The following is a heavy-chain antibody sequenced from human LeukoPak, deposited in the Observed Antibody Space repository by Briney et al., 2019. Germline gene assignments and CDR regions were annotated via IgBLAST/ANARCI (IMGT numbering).Heavy chain of an antibody. D-gene: IGHD3-22*01. CDR2: IYPGASDT. CDR1: GDTFSNYW. J-gene: IGHJ4*02. V-gene: IGHV5-51*01. Sequence: GESLKISCKGSGDTFSNYWIGRVRQMPGKGLEWMGIIYPGASDTRYSPSFQGQVTISADKSISTAYLQWSSLKASDTAMYYCARKLGPNYYDSSGFDYWGQGTLVTVSS. CDR3: ARKLGPNYYDSSGFDY.